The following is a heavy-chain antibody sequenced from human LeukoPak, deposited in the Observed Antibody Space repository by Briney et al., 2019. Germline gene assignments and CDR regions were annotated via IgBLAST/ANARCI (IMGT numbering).Heavy chain of an antibody. V-gene: IGHV3-53*01. D-gene: IGHD2-2*01. CDR1: GFTVSSNY. CDR2: IYSGGST. Sequence: GGSLRLSCAASGFTVSSNYMSWVRQAPGKGLEWVSVIYSGGSTYYADSVKGRFTISRDNSKNTLYLQMNSLRAEDTAVYYCARDQPPDIVVVPAAWGQGTMVTVSS. CDR3: ARDQPPDIVVVPAA. J-gene: IGHJ3*01.